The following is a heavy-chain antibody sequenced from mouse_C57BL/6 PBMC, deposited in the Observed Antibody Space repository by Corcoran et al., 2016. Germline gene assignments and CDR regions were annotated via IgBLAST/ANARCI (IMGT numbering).Heavy chain of an antibody. CDR3: ARYGGNWYFDG. J-gene: IGHJ1*03. CDR2: INTYSGVP. V-gene: IGHV9-3*01. CDR1: GYTFTTYG. Sequence: QIQLVQSGPELKKPGETVKISCKASGYTFTTYGMSWVKQAPGKGLKWMGWINTYSGVPTYADDFKGRFAFSLETSASTAYLQINNLKNEDTATYFCARYGGNWYFDGWGTGTTVTVSA. D-gene: IGHD1-1*01.